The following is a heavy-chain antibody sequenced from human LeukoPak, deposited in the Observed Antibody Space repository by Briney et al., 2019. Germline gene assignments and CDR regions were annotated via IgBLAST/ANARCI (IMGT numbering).Heavy chain of an antibody. CDR3: ANIPEEVVAATGTGHFDY. Sequence: GGSLGLSCAASGFTFSSSGMHWVRQGPGKGLEWVAVISYDGSNRYYADSVNGRFTISRDNSKNTLYLQMNSLRAEDTAVYYCANIPEEVVAATGTGHFDYWGQGTLVTVSS. V-gene: IGHV3-30*18. CDR1: GFTFSSSG. D-gene: IGHD2-15*01. CDR2: ISYDGSNR. J-gene: IGHJ4*02.